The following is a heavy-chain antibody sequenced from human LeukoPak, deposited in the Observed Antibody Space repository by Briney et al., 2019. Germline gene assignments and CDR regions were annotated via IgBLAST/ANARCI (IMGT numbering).Heavy chain of an antibody. CDR1: GYTFTSYG. Sequence: ASVKVSCKASGYTFTSYGISWVRQAPGQGLEWMGWISAYNGNTNYAQKLQGRVTMTRNTSISTAYMELSSLRSEDTAVYYCARGRRGALSGAFDIWGQGTMVTVSS. V-gene: IGHV1-18*01. CDR2: ISAYNGNT. CDR3: ARGRRGALSGAFDI. J-gene: IGHJ3*02. D-gene: IGHD3-16*02.